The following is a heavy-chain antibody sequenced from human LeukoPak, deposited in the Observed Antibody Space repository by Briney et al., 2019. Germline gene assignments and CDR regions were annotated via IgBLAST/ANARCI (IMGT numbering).Heavy chain of an antibody. J-gene: IGHJ3*02. V-gene: IGHV4-59*01. Sequence: PSETLSLTCTVSGGSISGFYWSWIRQPPGKGLQWIGYIYSSGATNYNPSLKSRVTISVDTSKNQFSLKLSSVTAADTAVYYCARVSLGVYYDSSGSLGGAFDIWGQGTMVTVSS. CDR3: ARVSLGVYYDSSGSLGGAFDI. D-gene: IGHD3-22*01. CDR2: IYSSGAT. CDR1: GGSISGFY.